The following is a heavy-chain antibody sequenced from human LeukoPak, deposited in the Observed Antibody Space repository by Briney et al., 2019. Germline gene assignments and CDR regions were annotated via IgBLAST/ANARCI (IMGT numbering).Heavy chain of an antibody. CDR1: GXTVSSNY. CDR2: IYSGGST. CDR3: PRSRYGTTWSSSWEFDY. V-gene: IGHV3-66*01. D-gene: IGHD6-13*01. Sequence: TGGSLRLSCAASGXTVSSNYVNWVRQAPGKGLEWVSVIYSGGSTYYADSVKGRFTISRDNSKNTLYLQMNSLRAEDTAVYYCPRSRYGTTWSSSWEFDYWGQGTLVTVSS. J-gene: IGHJ4*02.